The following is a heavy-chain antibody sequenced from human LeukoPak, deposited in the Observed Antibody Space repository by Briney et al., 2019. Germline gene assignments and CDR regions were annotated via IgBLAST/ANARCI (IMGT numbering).Heavy chain of an antibody. D-gene: IGHD2-15*01. J-gene: IGHJ6*03. V-gene: IGHV3-48*01. CDR2: VSSSSSLI. CDR1: GFTLNMYS. Sequence: PGGSLRLSCAASGFTLNMYSMNWVRQAPGKGLEWVSYVSSSSSLIYYSDSVRGRFTISRDSATNSLSLQMNSLRVEDTAVYYCAREHGYCSGGSCYTRYYMDVWGKGTTVTVSS. CDR3: AREHGYCSGGSCYTRYYMDV.